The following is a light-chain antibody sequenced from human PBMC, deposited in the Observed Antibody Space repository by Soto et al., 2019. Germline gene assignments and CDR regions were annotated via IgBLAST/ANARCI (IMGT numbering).Light chain of an antibody. V-gene: IGLV2-11*01. CDR2: DVT. Sequence: QSVLTQPACLSVSPGQSVTSSCTGTGNDVGAYNYVSWYQQHPGRPPKLMIYDVTKWPSGVPERFSGSKSGNTASLTISGLQAEDEADYFCCSYAGGYIYLFGTGTKVTVL. CDR1: GNDVGAYNY. CDR3: CSYAGGYIYL. J-gene: IGLJ1*01.